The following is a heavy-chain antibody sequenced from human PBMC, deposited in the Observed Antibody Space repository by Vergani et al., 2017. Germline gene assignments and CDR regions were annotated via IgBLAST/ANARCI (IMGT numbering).Heavy chain of an antibody. D-gene: IGHD3-22*01. J-gene: IGHJ6*03. V-gene: IGHV1-2*02. CDR2: ITPNSGGT. CDR3: ARDLYYYDSSGYYPVPYYYMDV. CDR1: GYTFTGYY. Sequence: QVQLVQSGAEVKKPGASVKVSCKASGYTFTGYYMHWVRQAPGQGLEWMGWITPNSGGTNYAQKFQGRVTMTRDTSISTAYMELSRLRSDDTAVYYCARDLYYYDSSGYYPVPYYYMDVWGKGTTVTVSS.